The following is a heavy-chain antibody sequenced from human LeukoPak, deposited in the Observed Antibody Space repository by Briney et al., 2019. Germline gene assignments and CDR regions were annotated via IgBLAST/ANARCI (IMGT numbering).Heavy chain of an antibody. J-gene: IGHJ6*02. Sequence: ASVKVSCKASGYTFTSYYMHWVRQAPGQGLEWMGIINPSGGSTSYAQKFQGRVTMTRDTSTSTVYMELSSLRSEDTAVYYCARDRLFYDILTGSDRYYYGMDVWGQGTTVTVSS. CDR3: ARDRLFYDILTGSDRYYYGMDV. D-gene: IGHD3-9*01. CDR1: GYTFTSYY. CDR2: INPSGGST. V-gene: IGHV1-46*01.